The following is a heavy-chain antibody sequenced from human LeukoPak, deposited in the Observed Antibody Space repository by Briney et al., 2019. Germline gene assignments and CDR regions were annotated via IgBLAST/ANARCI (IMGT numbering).Heavy chain of an antibody. J-gene: IGHJ6*03. CDR2: IYTSGST. D-gene: IGHD3-3*01. Sequence: SETLSLTCTVSGGSISSYYWSWIRQPPGNGLEWIGYIYTSGSTNYNPSLKSRVTISVDTSKNQFSLKLSSVTAADTAVYYCARHNGYHYDFWSGYYRRYYYYYMDVWGKGTTVTVSS. V-gene: IGHV4-4*09. CDR3: ARHNGYHYDFWSGYYRRYYYYYMDV. CDR1: GGSISSYY.